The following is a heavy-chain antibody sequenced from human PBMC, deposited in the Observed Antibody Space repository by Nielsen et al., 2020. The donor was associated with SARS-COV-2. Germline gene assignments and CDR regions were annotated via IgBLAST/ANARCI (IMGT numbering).Heavy chain of an antibody. J-gene: IGHJ4*02. CDR3: ARDHVPLFGELDY. Sequence: GESLKISCKGSGYSFTSYWIGWVRQMPGKGLEWMGIIYPGDSDTRYSPSFQGQVTISADKSISTAYLQWSSLKASDTAVYYCARDHVPLFGELDYWGQGTLVTVSS. CDR1: GYSFTSYW. V-gene: IGHV5-51*01. CDR2: IYPGDSDT. D-gene: IGHD3-10*01.